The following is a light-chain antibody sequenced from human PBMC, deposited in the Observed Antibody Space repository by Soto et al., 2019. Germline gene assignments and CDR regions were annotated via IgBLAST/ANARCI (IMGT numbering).Light chain of an antibody. CDR2: YDS. J-gene: IGLJ2*01. V-gene: IGLV3-21*04. CDR3: QVWDSSSDRYVV. CDR1: NIGSKS. Sequence: SYELTQPPSVSVAPGKTARITCGGNNIGSKSVHWYQQKPGQAPVLVIYYDSDRPSGIPERFSGSNSGNTATLTISRVEAGDEADYYCQVWDSSSDRYVVFGGGTKLIVL.